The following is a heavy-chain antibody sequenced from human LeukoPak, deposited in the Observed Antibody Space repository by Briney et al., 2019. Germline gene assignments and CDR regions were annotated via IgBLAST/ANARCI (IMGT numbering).Heavy chain of an antibody. Sequence: SETLSLTCAVSGGSISSGGYSWSWIRQPPGKGLEWIGYIYHSGSTYYNPSLKSRVTISVDRSKNQFSLKLSSVTAADTAVYYCARAVGSQYDILTGYPPGNWFDPWGQGTLVTVSS. CDR2: IYHSGST. J-gene: IGHJ5*02. CDR3: ARAVGSQYDILTGYPPGNWFDP. V-gene: IGHV4-30-2*01. D-gene: IGHD3-9*01. CDR1: GGSISSGGYS.